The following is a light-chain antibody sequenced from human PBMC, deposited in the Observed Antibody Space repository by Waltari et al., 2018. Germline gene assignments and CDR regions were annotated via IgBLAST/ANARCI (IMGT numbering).Light chain of an antibody. CDR3: AAWDDSLSGPV. CDR2: RNN. CDR1: SSNIGSNY. Sequence: QSVLTQPPSASGTPGQRVTISCSGSSSNIGSNYVYWYQQHHRTAPKLLIDRNNQRPAGVPDRFSGSKSGTSASLAISGLRSEDEADYYCAAWDDSLSGPVFGGGTKLTVL. J-gene: IGLJ2*01. V-gene: IGLV1-47*01.